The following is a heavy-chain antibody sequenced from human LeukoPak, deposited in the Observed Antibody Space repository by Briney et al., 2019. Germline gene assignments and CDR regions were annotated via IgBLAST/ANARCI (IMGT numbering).Heavy chain of an antibody. CDR2: MNPNSGNT. CDR1: GYTFTSYD. CDR3: ARGTSYSSGWADAFDI. D-gene: IGHD6-19*01. J-gene: IGHJ3*02. V-gene: IGHV1-8*03. Sequence: SVKVSCKASGYTFTSYDINWVRQATGQWLEWMGWMNPNSGNTGYAQKFQGRVTITRNTSISTAYMELSSLRSEDTAVYYCARGTSYSSGWADAFDIWGQGTMVTVSS.